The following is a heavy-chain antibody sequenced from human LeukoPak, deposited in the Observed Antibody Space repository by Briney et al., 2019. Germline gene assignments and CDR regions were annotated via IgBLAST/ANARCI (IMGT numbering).Heavy chain of an antibody. CDR1: GFSFNSYG. CDR2: ISYDGSNK. Sequence: GRSLRLSCAASGFSFNSYGIHWVRQAPGKGLEWVAVISYDGSNKYYTDSVEGRFTISRDNSKNTLFLQMNSLRGEDTAVYYCAKDRGTTVVIDYWGQGTLVTVSS. CDR3: AKDRGTTVVIDY. V-gene: IGHV3-30*18. J-gene: IGHJ4*02. D-gene: IGHD4-23*01.